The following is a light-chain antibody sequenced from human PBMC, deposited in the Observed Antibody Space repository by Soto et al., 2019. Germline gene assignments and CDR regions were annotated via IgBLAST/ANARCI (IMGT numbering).Light chain of an antibody. J-gene: IGLJ1*01. V-gene: IGLV2-14*03. CDR1: SSDVGGYNY. CDR3: TSYTSRTTYV. CDR2: SVS. Sequence: QSVLTQPASVSGSPGQSITISCTGTSSDVGGYNYVSWYQQHPGKAPKLMIYSVSSRPSGVSNRFSGSKSGNTASLTISGLQAEDEADYYCTSYTSRTTYVFRTGTKVTVL.